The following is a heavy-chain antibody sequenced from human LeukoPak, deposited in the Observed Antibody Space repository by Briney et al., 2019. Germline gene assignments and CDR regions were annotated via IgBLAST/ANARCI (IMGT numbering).Heavy chain of an antibody. CDR3: ARDFRAYDYVWGRYRYPELGYFDY. D-gene: IGHD3-16*02. CDR2: ISAYNGNT. J-gene: IGHJ4*02. V-gene: IGHV1-18*01. Sequence: GASVKVSCKASGYTFTSYGISWVRQAPGQGLEWMGWISAYNGNTNYVQKVQGRVTMTTDTSTSTAYMELRSLRSDDTAVYYCARDFRAYDYVWGRYRYPELGYFDYWGQGSLVTVSS. CDR1: GYTFTSYG.